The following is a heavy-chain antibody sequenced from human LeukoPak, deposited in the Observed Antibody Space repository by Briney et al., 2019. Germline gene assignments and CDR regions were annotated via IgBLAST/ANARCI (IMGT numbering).Heavy chain of an antibody. CDR2: IYYSGST. CDR1: GGSISSYY. Sequence: SETLSLTCTVSGGSISSYYWSWIRQPPGKGLEWIGYIYYSGSTNYNPSLKSRVTISVDTSKNQFSLKLSSVTAADTAVYYCARGDSSGWYYFDYWGQGTLVTVSS. CDR3: ARGDSSGWYYFDY. D-gene: IGHD6-19*01. V-gene: IGHV4-59*01. J-gene: IGHJ4*02.